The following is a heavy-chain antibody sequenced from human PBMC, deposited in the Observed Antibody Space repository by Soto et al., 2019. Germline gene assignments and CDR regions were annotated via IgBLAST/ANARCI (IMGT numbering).Heavy chain of an antibody. CDR3: VRITIFGVVTTSGYYYYMDV. CDR1: GYTFTSYG. V-gene: IGHV1-18*01. D-gene: IGHD3-3*01. CDR2: ISAYNGNT. J-gene: IGHJ6*03. Sequence: GASVKVSCKASGYTFTSYGISWVRQAPGQGLEWMGWISAYNGNTNYAQKLQGRVTMTTDTSTSTAYMELRSLRSDDTAVYYCVRITIFGVVTTSGYYYYMDVWGKGTTVTVSS.